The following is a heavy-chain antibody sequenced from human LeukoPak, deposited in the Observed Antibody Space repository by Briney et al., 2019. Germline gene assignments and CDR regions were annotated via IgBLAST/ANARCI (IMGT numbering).Heavy chain of an antibody. V-gene: IGHV4-38-2*02. J-gene: IGHJ5*02. CDR1: GYSISSGYY. CDR2: IYQSGNT. D-gene: IGHD5-18*01. CDR3: ARAEYSYGYGWFDP. Sequence: SETLSLTCTVSGYSISSGYYWAWIRQPPGKGLEWIGSIYQSGNTYSNSSLKSRVTISVDTSKNQFSLKLSSVTAADTAVYYCARAEYSYGYGWFDPWGQGTLVTVSS.